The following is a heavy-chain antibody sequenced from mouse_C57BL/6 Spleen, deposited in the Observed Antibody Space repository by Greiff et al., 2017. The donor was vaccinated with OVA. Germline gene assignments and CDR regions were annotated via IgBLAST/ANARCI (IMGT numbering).Heavy chain of an antibody. CDR2: INYDGSST. CDR3: ARDSVFDY. CDR1: GFTFSDYY. V-gene: IGHV5-16*01. Sequence: EVQLVESEGGLVQPGSSMKLSCTASGFTFSDYYMAWVRQVPEKGLEWVANINYDGSSTYYLDSLKSRFIISRDNAKNILYLQMSSLKSEDTATYYCARDSVFDYWGQGTTLTVSS. J-gene: IGHJ2*01.